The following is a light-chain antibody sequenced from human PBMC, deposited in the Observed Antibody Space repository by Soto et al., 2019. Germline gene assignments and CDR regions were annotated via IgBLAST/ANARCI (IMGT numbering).Light chain of an antibody. V-gene: IGLV2-14*01. Sequence: QSALTQPASVSGSPGQSITISCTGTSSDVGGYHYVSWYQQYPGKAPKLMIYDVSSRPSGISHRFSGSKSGRTASLSISGLQADDEADYYCCIYTGTGTWIFGGGTKVTVL. CDR3: CIYTGTGTWI. CDR2: DVS. CDR1: SSDVGGYHY. J-gene: IGLJ2*01.